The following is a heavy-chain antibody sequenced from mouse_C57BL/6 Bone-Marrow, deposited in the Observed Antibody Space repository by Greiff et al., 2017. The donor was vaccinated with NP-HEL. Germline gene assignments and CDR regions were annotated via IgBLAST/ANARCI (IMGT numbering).Heavy chain of an antibody. J-gene: IGHJ2*01. CDR3: ASAASYCGSKGY. D-gene: IGHD1-1*01. CDR2: IYPRSGST. CDR1: GYTFTSYG. V-gene: IGHV1-81*01. Sequence: VQLQESGAELARPGASVKLSCKASGYTFTSYGIRWVKQRTGQGLEWIGGIYPRSGSTYYNEKFKGKATLTADKSSSTAYMELRSLTSADSAVLCGASAASYCGSKGYWGQGTALTVSA.